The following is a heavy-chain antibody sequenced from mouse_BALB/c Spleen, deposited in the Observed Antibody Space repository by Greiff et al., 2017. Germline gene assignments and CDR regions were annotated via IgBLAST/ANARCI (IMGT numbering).Heavy chain of an antibody. D-gene: IGHD2-4*01. CDR3: ARSTMITTAWFAY. V-gene: IGHV1-14*01. J-gene: IGHJ3*01. CDR2: INPYNDGT. CDR1: GYTFTSYV. Sequence: VQLKQSGPELVKPGASVKMSCKASGYTFTSYVMHWVKQKPGQGLEWIGYINPYNDGTKYNEKFKGKATLTSDKSSSTAYMALSSLTSEDSAVYYCARSTMITTAWFAYGGQGTLVTVCA.